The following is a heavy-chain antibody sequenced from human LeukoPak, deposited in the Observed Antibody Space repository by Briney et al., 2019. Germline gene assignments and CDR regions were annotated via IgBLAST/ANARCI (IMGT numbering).Heavy chain of an antibody. Sequence: ASVKVSCKASGYTFTGYDIYWVRQAPGQGLEWMGWINPNSGGTDYTQKFQGRVTMTRDTSISTAYMELSRLRSDDTAVYYCARDYSRYFDFWGQGTLDTVSS. CDR2: INPNSGGT. CDR1: GYTFTGYD. V-gene: IGHV1-2*02. D-gene: IGHD4-11*01. CDR3: ARDYSRYFDF. J-gene: IGHJ4*02.